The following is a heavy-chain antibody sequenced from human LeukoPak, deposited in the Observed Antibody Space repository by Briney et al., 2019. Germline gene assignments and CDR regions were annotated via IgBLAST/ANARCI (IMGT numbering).Heavy chain of an antibody. Sequence: SVKVSCKASGGTFSSYAISWVRQAPGQGLEWMGGIIPIFGTANYAQKFQGRVTITTDESTSTAYMELSSLRSEDTAVYYCARALLYYDFWGGYYPGFNWFAPWGQGTLVTVSS. J-gene: IGHJ5*02. CDR1: GGTFSSYA. D-gene: IGHD3-3*01. CDR2: IIPIFGTA. V-gene: IGHV1-69*05. CDR3: ARALLYYDFWGGYYPGFNWFAP.